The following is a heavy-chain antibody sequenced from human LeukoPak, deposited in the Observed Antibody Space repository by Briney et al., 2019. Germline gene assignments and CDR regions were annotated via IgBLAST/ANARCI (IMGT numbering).Heavy chain of an antibody. CDR2: IYTCDSDT. V-gene: IGHV5-51*01. CDR3: ARHPPRIKRPYYYYYMDV. CDR1: GYSLTSFW. J-gene: IGHJ6*03. Sequence: GEALKIFWKGSGYSLTSFWIAWVRQMSGKGLELMGIIYTCDSDTRYSPSFQGQVTISADKSISTAYLQWSSLKASDTAMYYCARHPPRIKRPYYYYYMDVWGKGTTVTVSS. D-gene: IGHD2/OR15-2a*01.